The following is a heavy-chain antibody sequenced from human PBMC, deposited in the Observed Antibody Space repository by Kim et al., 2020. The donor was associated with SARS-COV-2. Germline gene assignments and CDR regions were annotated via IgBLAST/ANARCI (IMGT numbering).Heavy chain of an antibody. CDR2: R. V-gene: IGHV3-48*02. Sequence: RYYADSVEGRCTISRDKAKNSLLLQMSSMRDEDTAIYYCVRDRMGGAFDRWGQGTMVTVSS. J-gene: IGHJ3*02. CDR3: VRDRMGGAFDR. D-gene: IGHD3-16*01.